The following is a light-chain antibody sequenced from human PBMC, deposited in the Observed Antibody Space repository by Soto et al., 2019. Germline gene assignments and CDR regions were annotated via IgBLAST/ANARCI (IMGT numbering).Light chain of an antibody. J-gene: IGLJ1*01. V-gene: IGLV2-14*01. Sequence: QSALTQPASVSGSPGQLITISCTGTTSDVGGYDYVSWYQHHPGKAPKLIIYEVNYRPSGVSNRFSGSKSGNTASLTISGLQSEDEADYYCSSYTTTSTPYVFGTGTKLTVL. CDR2: EVN. CDR1: TSDVGGYDY. CDR3: SSYTTTSTPYV.